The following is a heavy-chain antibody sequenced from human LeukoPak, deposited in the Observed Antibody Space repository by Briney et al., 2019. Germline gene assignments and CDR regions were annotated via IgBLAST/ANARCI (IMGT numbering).Heavy chain of an antibody. J-gene: IGHJ5*02. CDR3: ARGAGYSSGWYGVSEDWFDP. Sequence: PGGSLRLSCAASGFTFSSYSMNWVRQAPGKGLEWVSSISSSSSYIYYADSVKGRFTISRDNAKNSLYLQMNSLRAEDTAVYYCARGAGYSSGWYGVSEDWFDPWGQGTLVTVSS. V-gene: IGHV3-21*01. CDR1: GFTFSSYS. D-gene: IGHD6-19*01. CDR2: ISSSSSYI.